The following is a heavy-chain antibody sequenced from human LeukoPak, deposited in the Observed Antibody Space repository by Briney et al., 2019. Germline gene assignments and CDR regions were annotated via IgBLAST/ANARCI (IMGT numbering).Heavy chain of an antibody. CDR2: ISAYNGNT. CDR3: ARVFSSGWGYNWFDP. V-gene: IGHV1-18*01. Sequence: GASVKVSCKASGYTVTSYGISWVRQAPGQGLEWMGWISAYNGNTNYAQKLQGRVTMTTDTSTSTAYMELRSLRSDDTAVYYCARVFSSGWGYNWFDPWGQGTLVTVSS. J-gene: IGHJ5*02. CDR1: GYTVTSYG. D-gene: IGHD6-19*01.